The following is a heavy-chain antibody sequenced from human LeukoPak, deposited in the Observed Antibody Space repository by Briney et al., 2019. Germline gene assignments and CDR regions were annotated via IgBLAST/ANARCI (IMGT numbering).Heavy chain of an antibody. V-gene: IGHV3-21*01. J-gene: IGHJ4*02. Sequence: GGSLRLSCAASGFIFSSYSMNWVRQAPGKGLEWVSSISSSSSYIYYADSVKGRFTISRDNAKNSLYLQMNSLRAEDTAVYYCARALAYCSSTSCQHDAFDYWGQGTLVTVSS. CDR1: GFIFSSYS. CDR3: ARALAYCSSTSCQHDAFDY. CDR2: ISSSSSYI. D-gene: IGHD2-2*01.